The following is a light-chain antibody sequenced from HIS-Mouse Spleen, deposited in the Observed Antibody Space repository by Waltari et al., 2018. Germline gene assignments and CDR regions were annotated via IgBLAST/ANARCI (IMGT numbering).Light chain of an antibody. J-gene: IGKJ5*01. CDR1: QGISSA. V-gene: IGKV1-13*02. CDR3: QQFNSYPVT. Sequence: AIQLTQSPSSLSASVGDRVTITCRASQGISSALAWYQQKPGKAHKLMIYDASSLESGVPSRFGGSGSGTDFTLTISSLQPEDFATYYCQQFNSYPVTFGQGTRLEIK. CDR2: DAS.